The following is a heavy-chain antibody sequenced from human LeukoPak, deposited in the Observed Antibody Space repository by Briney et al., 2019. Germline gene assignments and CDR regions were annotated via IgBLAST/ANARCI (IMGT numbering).Heavy chain of an antibody. Sequence: GASVKVSCKASGYTFTSYYMHWVRQAPGQGLEWMGIINPSGGSTSYAQKFQGRVTMTRDTSTSTVYMELSRLRSDDTAVYYCARSGYNSNFDYWGQGTLVTVSS. CDR1: GYTFTSYY. D-gene: IGHD3-22*01. V-gene: IGHV1-46*01. CDR3: ARSGYNSNFDY. J-gene: IGHJ4*02. CDR2: INPSGGST.